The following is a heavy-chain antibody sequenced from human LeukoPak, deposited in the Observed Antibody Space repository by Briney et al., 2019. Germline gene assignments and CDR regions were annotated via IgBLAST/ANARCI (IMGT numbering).Heavy chain of an antibody. CDR3: AKDLRAAMFY. D-gene: IGHD5-18*01. CDR1: GFTFSSYG. J-gene: IGHJ4*02. Sequence: GGSLRLSCAASGFTFSSYGMHWVRQAPGKGLEWVAFIRYDGNNKDYADSVKGRFIISRDNSKNTLYLQMNSLRAEDTAVYYCAKDLRAAMFYWGQGTLVTVSS. V-gene: IGHV3-30*02. CDR2: IRYDGNNK.